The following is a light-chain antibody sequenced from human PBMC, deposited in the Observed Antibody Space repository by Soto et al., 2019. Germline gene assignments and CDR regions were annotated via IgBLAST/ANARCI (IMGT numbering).Light chain of an antibody. CDR2: AAS. CDR3: QQSFSNPYS. CDR1: QSISSY. J-gene: IGKJ2*03. Sequence: TQSPSSLSASVGDRVTITCRASQSISSYLNWYQQKPGKDPNLLIYAASSLQSGVPSRFSGSGSGTDFTLTISSLQPEDFATYYCQQSFSNPYSFGQGTKLEIK. V-gene: IGKV1-39*01.